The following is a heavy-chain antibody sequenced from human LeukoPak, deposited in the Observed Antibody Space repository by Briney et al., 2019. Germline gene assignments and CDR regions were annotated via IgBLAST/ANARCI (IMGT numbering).Heavy chain of an antibody. V-gene: IGHV4-4*07. Sequence: SETLSLTCTVSGGSISSYYWSWIRQPAGKGLEWIGRIYTSGSTNYNPSLKSRVTVSVDTSKNQFSLKLSSVTAADTAVYYCARGGYCSGGSCYLLDYWGQGTLVTVSS. CDR2: IYTSGST. CDR1: GGSISSYY. J-gene: IGHJ4*02. D-gene: IGHD2-15*01. CDR3: ARGGYCSGGSCYLLDY.